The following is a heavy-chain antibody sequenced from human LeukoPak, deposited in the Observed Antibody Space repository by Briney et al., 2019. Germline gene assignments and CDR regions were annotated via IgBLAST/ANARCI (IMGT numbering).Heavy chain of an antibody. Sequence: PSETLSLTCTVSGGSISSYYWSWIRQPPGKGLEWIGYIYYSGSTNYNPSLKSRVTVSVDTSKNQFSLKLSSVTAADTAVYYCARGSDGSGSSYYYGMDVWGQGTTVTVSS. CDR1: GGSISSYY. D-gene: IGHD3-10*01. V-gene: IGHV4-59*01. CDR3: ARGSDGSGSSYYYGMDV. CDR2: IYYSGST. J-gene: IGHJ6*02.